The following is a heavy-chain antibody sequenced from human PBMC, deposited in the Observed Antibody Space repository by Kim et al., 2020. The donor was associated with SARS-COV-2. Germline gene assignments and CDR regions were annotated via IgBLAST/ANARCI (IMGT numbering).Heavy chain of an antibody. J-gene: IGHJ4*02. CDR2: INSDGSST. CDR1: GFTFSSYW. CDR3: ARDYYHSGSPGYVSDGSGPFDY. V-gene: IGHV3-74*01. D-gene: IGHD3-10*01. Sequence: GGSLRLSCAASGFTFSSYWMHWVRQGPGKGLVWVSRINSDGSSTSYADSVKGRFTISRDNAKNTLYLQMNSLRAEDTALYYCARDYYHSGSPGYVSDGSGPFDYWGQGTLVTVSS.